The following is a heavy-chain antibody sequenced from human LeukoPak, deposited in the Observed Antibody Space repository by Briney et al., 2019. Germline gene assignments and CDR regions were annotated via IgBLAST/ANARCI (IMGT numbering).Heavy chain of an antibody. J-gene: IGHJ4*02. CDR1: GYTFTGYY. Sequence: ASVKVSCKASGYTFTGYYMHWVRQAPGQGLEWMGWINPNSGGTNYAQRFQDRITMTRDTSTSTVYMELSSLRSEDTAVYYCVSIGRHLDPFDYWGQGTLVTVSS. V-gene: IGHV1-2*02. CDR3: VSIGRHLDPFDY. CDR2: INPNSGGT. D-gene: IGHD2-21*01.